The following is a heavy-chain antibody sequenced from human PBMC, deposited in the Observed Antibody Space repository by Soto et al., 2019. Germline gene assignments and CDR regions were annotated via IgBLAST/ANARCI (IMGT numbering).Heavy chain of an antibody. J-gene: IGHJ5*02. Sequence: QVQLVQSGAEVKKPGASVKVSCKASGYTFTGYYMHWVRQAPGQGLESMGWINPNRGGTNYAQKFQGWVTMTRDTSISTAYMELSRLRSDDTAVYYCARVGVAARMGDNWFDPWGQGTLVTVSS. CDR2: INPNRGGT. CDR3: ARVGVAARMGDNWFDP. CDR1: GYTFTGYY. V-gene: IGHV1-2*04. D-gene: IGHD6-6*01.